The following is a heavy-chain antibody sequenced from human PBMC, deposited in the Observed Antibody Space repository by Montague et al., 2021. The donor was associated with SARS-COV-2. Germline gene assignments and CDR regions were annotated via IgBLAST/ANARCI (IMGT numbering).Heavy chain of an antibody. Sequence: SETLSLTCTVSGGSVSSGTYYWGWIRQPPGKGLEWIGSIYYSGKSDYNPSLKSRATIFVDTSKNQFSLQLSSVTAADTAVYYCARPQPYYDHFSGNPFDVWGQGTMVTVSS. D-gene: IGHD3-3*01. CDR2: IYYSGKS. CDR1: GGSVSSGTYY. J-gene: IGHJ3*01. CDR3: ARPQPYYDHFSGNPFDV. V-gene: IGHV4-39*01.